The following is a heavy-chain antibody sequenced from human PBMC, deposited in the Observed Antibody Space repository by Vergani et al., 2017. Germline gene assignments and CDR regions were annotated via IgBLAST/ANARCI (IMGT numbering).Heavy chain of an antibody. CDR2: ISYDGSNK. CDR1: GFTFSSYG. D-gene: IGHD3-3*01. CDR3: AKDYDFWSGYYPGY. Sequence: VQLLESGGALVQPGGSLRLSCVASGFTFSSYGMHWVRQAPGKGLEWVAVISYDGSNKYYADSVKGRFTISRDNSKNTLYLQMNSLRAEDTAVYYCAKDYDFWSGYYPGYWGQGTLVTVSS. V-gene: IGHV3-30*18. J-gene: IGHJ4*02.